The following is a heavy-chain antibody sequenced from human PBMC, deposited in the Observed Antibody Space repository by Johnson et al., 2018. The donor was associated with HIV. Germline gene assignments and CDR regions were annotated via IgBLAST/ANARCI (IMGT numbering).Heavy chain of an antibody. Sequence: VQLVESGGGVVQPGTSLRLSCAASGFTFKIYDVRWVRQVPGKGLEWVSGINWNGGTKDYADSVKGRFTISRDNAKSSLFLQMNSLRAEDTALYYCAREGPTYYYDSTKGVFDIWGQGTMVTVSS. CDR3: AREGPTYYYDSTKGVFDI. V-gene: IGHV3-20*04. D-gene: IGHD3-22*01. J-gene: IGHJ3*02. CDR1: GFTFKIYD. CDR2: INWNGGTK.